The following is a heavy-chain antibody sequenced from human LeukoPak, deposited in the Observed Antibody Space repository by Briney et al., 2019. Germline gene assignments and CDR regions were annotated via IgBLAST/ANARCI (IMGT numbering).Heavy chain of an antibody. V-gene: IGHV1-18*01. D-gene: IGHD2-15*01. J-gene: IGHJ5*02. CDR3: ARLSPPIASFCSGGTCYSGGFDP. Sequence: GASVKVSCKASGYTFTSYGISWARQAPGQGLEWMGWITTYNGNTYHAQNFQGRVTMTADTSTSTAYMEVRSLRSDDTAVYYCARLSPPIASFCSGGTCYSGGFDPWGQGTLVTVSS. CDR2: ITTYNGNT. CDR1: GYTFTSYG.